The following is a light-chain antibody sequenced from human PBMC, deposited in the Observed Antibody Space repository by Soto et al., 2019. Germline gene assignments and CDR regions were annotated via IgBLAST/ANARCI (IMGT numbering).Light chain of an antibody. V-gene: IGKV1-6*01. CDR1: QDIRNE. Sequence: AIQMTQSPSSLSASVGDRVTITCRASQDIRNELSWYQQKPGKAPKLLIYGASGLHGGVPARFSGSGSGTDFTLTISSLQPEDFATYYCLQDYSYPLTFGPGTKVDIK. J-gene: IGKJ3*01. CDR3: LQDYSYPLT. CDR2: GAS.